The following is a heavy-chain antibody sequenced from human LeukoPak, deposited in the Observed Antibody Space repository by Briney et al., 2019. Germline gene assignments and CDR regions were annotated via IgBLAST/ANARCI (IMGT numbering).Heavy chain of an antibody. CDR2: INPNSGGT. V-gene: IGHV1-2*02. J-gene: IGHJ4*02. D-gene: IGHD2-2*01. CDR1: GYTFTSYY. CDR3: ARLLVCSSTSCMDY. Sequence: ASVKVSCKASGYTFTSYYMHWVRQAPGQGLEWMGWINPNSGGTNYAQKFQGRVTMTRDTSISTAYMELSRLRSDDTAVYYCARLLVCSSTSCMDYWGQGTLVTVSS.